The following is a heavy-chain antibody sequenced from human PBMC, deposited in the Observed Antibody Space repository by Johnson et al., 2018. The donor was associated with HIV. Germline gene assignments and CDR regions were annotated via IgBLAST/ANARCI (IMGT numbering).Heavy chain of an antibody. D-gene: IGHD3-22*01. CDR3: AREKGYYYDLDAFDI. CDR2: IWYDGSNK. Sequence: QVQLVESGGGVVQPGRSLRLSCAASGFTFSSYGMHWVRQAPGKGLEWVAVIWYDGSNKYYADSVKGRFTISRDNSNNTLYLQMNSLRAEDTAVYYCAREKGYYYDLDAFDIWGQGTMVTVSS. V-gene: IGHV3-33*01. CDR1: GFTFSSYG. J-gene: IGHJ3*02.